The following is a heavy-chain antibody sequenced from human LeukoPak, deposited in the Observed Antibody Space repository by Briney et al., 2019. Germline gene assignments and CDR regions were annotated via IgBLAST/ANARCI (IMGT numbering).Heavy chain of an antibody. CDR1: GGSISSGGYY. CDR2: IYYSGST. J-gene: IGHJ4*02. CDR3: ARAGDNYYGSGTTIGY. Sequence: SETLSLTCTVSGGSISSGGYYWSWIRQHPGKGLEWIGYIYYSGSTYYNPSLKSRVTISVDTSKNQFSLKLSSVTAADTAVYYCARAGDNYYGSGTTIGYWGQGTLVTVSS. V-gene: IGHV4-31*03. D-gene: IGHD3-10*01.